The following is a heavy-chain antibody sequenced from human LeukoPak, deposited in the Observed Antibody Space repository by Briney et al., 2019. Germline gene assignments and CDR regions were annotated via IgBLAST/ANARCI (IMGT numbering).Heavy chain of an antibody. Sequence: GASVKVSCKASGYTFTGYYMHWVRQAPGQGLEWMGWINPNSGGTNYAQKFQGRVTMTRDTSISTAYMELSRLRSDDTAVYYCARVGSGYYYYYYGMDVWGQGTTVTVS. J-gene: IGHJ6*02. CDR2: INPNSGGT. CDR1: GYTFTGYY. V-gene: IGHV1-2*02. CDR3: ARVGSGYYYYYYGMDV. D-gene: IGHD3-22*01.